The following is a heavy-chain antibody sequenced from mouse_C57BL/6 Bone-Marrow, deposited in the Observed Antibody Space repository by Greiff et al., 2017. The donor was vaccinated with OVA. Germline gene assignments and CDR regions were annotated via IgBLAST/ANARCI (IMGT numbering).Heavy chain of an antibody. Sequence: ESGPGLVKPSQSLSLTCSVTGYSITSGYYWNWLRQFPGNKLEWMGYISYDGSNNYNPSLKNRISITRDTSTNQIFLKLNSVTTEDAATYCSTGDHDDCAGAYWGQGTLVTVSA. J-gene: IGHJ3*01. V-gene: IGHV3-6*01. CDR3: TGDHDDCAGAY. CDR2: ISYDGSN. D-gene: IGHD2-4*01. CDR1: GYSITSGYY.